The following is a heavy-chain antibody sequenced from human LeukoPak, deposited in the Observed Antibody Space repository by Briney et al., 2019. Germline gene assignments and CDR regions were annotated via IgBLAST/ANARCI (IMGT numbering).Heavy chain of an antibody. Sequence: PGGSLRLSCAASGFTFNNFAMHWFRQAPGKGLEWVASVQSDGSSEYYADSVKGRFTISRDNSKHTVFLHMNSLRTEDTAVYYCAKGLSFAFDFWGQGTMVTVSS. D-gene: IGHD3-16*02. CDR2: VQSDGSSE. J-gene: IGHJ3*01. CDR1: GFTFNNFA. V-gene: IGHV3-30*02. CDR3: AKGLSFAFDF.